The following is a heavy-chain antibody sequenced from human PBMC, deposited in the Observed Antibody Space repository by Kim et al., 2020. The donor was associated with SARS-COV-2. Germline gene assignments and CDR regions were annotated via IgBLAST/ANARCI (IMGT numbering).Heavy chain of an antibody. CDR2: IYHNGNT. V-gene: IGHV4-39*01. CDR1: GGFIGTGDYH. Sequence: SETLSLTCTVSGGFIGTGDYHWGWIRQSPGKGLEWIGRIYHNGNTYYNPSLKSRVTISLDTSKNQFFLSLSSVTAADTAEFYSVRQKGARTYYFDSWGQG. D-gene: IGHD2-8*01. J-gene: IGHJ4*02. CDR3: VRQKGARTYYFDS.